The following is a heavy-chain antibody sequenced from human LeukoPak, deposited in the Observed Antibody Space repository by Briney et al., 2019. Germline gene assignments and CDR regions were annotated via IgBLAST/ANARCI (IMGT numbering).Heavy chain of an antibody. CDR3: STY. Sequence: SETLSLTCTVSGYSISSGYYWGWIRQPPGKGLEWIGSIYHSGSTYYNPSLKSRVTISVDTSKNTAGYYCASELLGGYDSSGSSTYWGQGTLVTVSS. CDR2: IYHSGST. J-gene: IGHJ4*02. CDR1: GYSISSGYY. D-gene: IGHD3-22*01. V-gene: IGHV4-38-2*02.